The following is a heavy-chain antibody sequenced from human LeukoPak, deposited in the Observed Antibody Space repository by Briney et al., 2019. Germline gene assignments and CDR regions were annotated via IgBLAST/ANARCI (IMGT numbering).Heavy chain of an antibody. V-gene: IGHV3-72*01. D-gene: IGHD7-27*01. CDR1: GFTFSDHY. Sequence: GGSLRLSCAASGFTFSDHYMDWVRQAPGKGLEWVGRIRNKANSYTTEYAASVKGRFTISRDDSKNSLYLQMNSLKTEDTAVYYCASSLGIGYWGQGTLVTVSS. CDR3: ASSLGIGY. J-gene: IGHJ4*02. CDR2: IRNKANSYTT.